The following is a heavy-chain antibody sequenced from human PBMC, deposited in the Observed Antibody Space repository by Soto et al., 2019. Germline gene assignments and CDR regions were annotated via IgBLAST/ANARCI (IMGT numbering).Heavy chain of an antibody. D-gene: IGHD5-18*01. CDR3: ARGDTAMGDY. Sequence: GGSLRLSCAAFGFSFSSYAMRWVRQAPGKGLEWVLAISGSGGSTYYADSVKGRFTISRDNAKNSLYLQMNSLRAEDTAVYYCARGDTAMGDYWGQGTLVTVSS. CDR2: ISGSGGST. J-gene: IGHJ4*02. CDR1: GFSFSSYA. V-gene: IGHV3-23*01.